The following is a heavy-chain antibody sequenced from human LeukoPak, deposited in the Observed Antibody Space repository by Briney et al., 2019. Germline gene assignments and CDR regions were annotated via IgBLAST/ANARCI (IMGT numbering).Heavy chain of an antibody. Sequence: GGSLRLSCEASGFSFSNYWMSWVRQAPGKGLEWVANIQQHGSETYYVDSVKGRFTISRDNAKNSLYLQMNSLRAEDTAVYYCARVEGGSSWVDYWGRGTLVTVSS. CDR2: IQQHGSET. CDR3: ARVEGGSSWVDY. V-gene: IGHV3-7*03. J-gene: IGHJ4*02. CDR1: GFSFSNYW. D-gene: IGHD6-13*01.